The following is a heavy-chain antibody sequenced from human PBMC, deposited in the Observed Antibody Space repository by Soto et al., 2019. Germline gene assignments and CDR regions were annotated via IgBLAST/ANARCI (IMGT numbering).Heavy chain of an antibody. CDR3: APGPPLWGSLRVSG. CDR1: GGSFSGYY. D-gene: IGHD3-16*01. J-gene: IGHJ4*02. CDR2: INHSGST. Sequence: PSETLSLTCAVYGGSFSGYYWSWIRQPPGKGLEWIGEINHSGSTNYNPSLKSRVTISVDTSKNQFSLKLSSVTAADTAVYYCAPGPPLWGSLRVSGWGQGTQVTVSS. V-gene: IGHV4-34*01.